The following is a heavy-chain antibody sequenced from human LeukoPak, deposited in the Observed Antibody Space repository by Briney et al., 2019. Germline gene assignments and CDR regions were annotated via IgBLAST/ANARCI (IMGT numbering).Heavy chain of an antibody. V-gene: IGHV3-23*01. CDR1: GFTFTNYA. J-gene: IGHJ4*02. D-gene: IGHD6-19*01. Sequence: GGSLRLSCAASGFTFTNYAMSWVRQAAGKGLEWVSTISGNGVDTYYTDSVQGRLTISRDNPKNTLYLQMNSLRVEDMAVYYCAKLYSSGRYYFDYWGQGTLVTVSS. CDR2: ISGNGVDT. CDR3: AKLYSSGRYYFDY.